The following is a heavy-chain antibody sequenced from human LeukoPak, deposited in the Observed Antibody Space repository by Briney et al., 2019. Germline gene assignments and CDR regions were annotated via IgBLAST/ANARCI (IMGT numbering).Heavy chain of an antibody. J-gene: IGHJ4*02. CDR3: ARHPRKYYYGSGSPRAPDY. CDR1: GGSISSSSYY. D-gene: IGHD3-10*01. V-gene: IGHV4-39*07. CDR2: IYYSGST. Sequence: PSETLSLTCTVSGGSISSSSYYWGWIRQPPGTGLEWIGSIYYSGSTYYNPSLKSRVTISVDTSKNQFSLKLSSVTAADTAVYYCARHPRKYYYGSGSPRAPDYWGQGTLVTVSS.